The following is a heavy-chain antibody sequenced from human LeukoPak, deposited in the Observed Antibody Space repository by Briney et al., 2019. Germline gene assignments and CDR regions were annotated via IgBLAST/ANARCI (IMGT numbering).Heavy chain of an antibody. J-gene: IGHJ6*04. CDR3: ARHAGIVVVVAATCGMDV. CDR2: ISYDGSNK. V-gene: IGHV3-30*03. Sequence: GRSLRLSCAASGFTFSSYGMHWVRQAPGKGLEWVAVISYDGSNKYYADSVKGRFTISRDNSKNTLYLQMNSLRAEDTAVYYCARHAGIVVVVAATCGMDVWGKGTTVTVSS. D-gene: IGHD2-15*01. CDR1: GFTFSSYG.